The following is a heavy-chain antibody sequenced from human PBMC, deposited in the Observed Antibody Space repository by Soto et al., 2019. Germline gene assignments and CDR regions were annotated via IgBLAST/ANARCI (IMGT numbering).Heavy chain of an antibody. V-gene: IGHV3-30*18. CDR1: GFTFSGFG. J-gene: IGHJ4*02. D-gene: IGHD4-17*01. CDR3: AKDHLPSTVTTPGY. CDR2: ISYDGNNK. Sequence: QVRLVESGGGVVQPGRSLRLSCAASGFTFSGFGMHWVRQAPGKGLEWVAVISYDGNNKYYADSVKGRFTISRDNSKNTLYLQMNTLRAEDTAVYYCAKDHLPSTVTTPGYWGQGTLVTVSS.